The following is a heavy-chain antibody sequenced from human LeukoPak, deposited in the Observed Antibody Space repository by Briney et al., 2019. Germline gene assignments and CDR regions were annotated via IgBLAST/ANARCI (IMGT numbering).Heavy chain of an antibody. J-gene: IGHJ4*02. CDR1: GYTFTSYG. CDR2: ISAYNDNT. V-gene: IGHV1-18*01. D-gene: IGHD6-19*01. Sequence: ASVKVSCKASGYTFTSYGISWVRQAPGQGLERMGWISAYNDNTNYAQKFQGRVTMTTDTSTSTAYMELRSLRSDDTAVYYCARGGSSGWRTPNDDYWGQGTLVTVSS. CDR3: ARGGSSGWRTPNDDY.